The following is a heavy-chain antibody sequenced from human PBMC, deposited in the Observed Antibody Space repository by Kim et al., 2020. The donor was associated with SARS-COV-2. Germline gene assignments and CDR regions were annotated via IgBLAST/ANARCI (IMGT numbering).Heavy chain of an antibody. Sequence: GGSLRLSCVASGFTVHSAWMSWVRQAPGKGLQWVGQIKAKTDGGTTNYAAPVKDRFTISRDDSKNTLYLQMNSLRTEDTAVYYCAATKPGRLGGLDVWGQGTTVTVSS. J-gene: IGHJ6*02. CDR1: GFTVHSAW. CDR3: AATKPGRLGGLDV. CDR2: IKAKTDGGTT. V-gene: IGHV3-15*01.